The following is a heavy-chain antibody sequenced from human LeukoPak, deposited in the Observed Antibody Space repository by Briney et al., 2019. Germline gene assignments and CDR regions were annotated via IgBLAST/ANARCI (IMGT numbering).Heavy chain of an antibody. CDR1: GFTFSSYA. CDR3: AKEMGFKIREVTLGFFEY. J-gene: IGHJ4*02. Sequence: PGGSLRLSCAASGFTFSSYAMSWVRQAPGKGLEWVSGISTSGGNTDYADSVKGRFTISRDNSKKTLYLEMNSLRAEDTAVYYCAKEMGFKIREVTLGFFEYWGQGTLVTVSS. V-gene: IGHV3-23*01. D-gene: IGHD3-10*01. CDR2: ISTSGGNT.